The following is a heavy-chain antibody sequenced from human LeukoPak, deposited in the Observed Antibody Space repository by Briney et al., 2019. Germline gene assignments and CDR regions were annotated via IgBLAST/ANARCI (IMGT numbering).Heavy chain of an antibody. J-gene: IGHJ6*02. CDR3: ATYRIVPAAMPNYGMDV. V-gene: IGHV1-24*01. CDR2: FDPEDGET. D-gene: IGHD2-2*01. CDR1: GYTLIELS. Sequence: ASVKVSCKVSGYTLIELSMHWVRQAPGKGLEWMGGFDPEDGETIYAQKFQGRVTMTEDTSTDTAYMELSSLRSEDTAVYYCATYRIVPAAMPNYGMDVWGQGTTVTVSS.